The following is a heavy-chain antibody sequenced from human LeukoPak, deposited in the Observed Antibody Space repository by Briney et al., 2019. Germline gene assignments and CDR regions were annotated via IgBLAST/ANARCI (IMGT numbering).Heavy chain of an antibody. Sequence: GGSLRLSCAASGFPFSTHSLNWVRQAPGKGLEWVSSISAGGDFVYYGDSVKGRFTMSRDNAKNSLHLQMNSLRAEDTAVYYCAKAPFPSYGSGSYYSDWGQGTLVTVSS. CDR2: ISAGGDFV. CDR3: AKAPFPSYGSGSYYSD. J-gene: IGHJ4*02. D-gene: IGHD3-10*01. CDR1: GFPFSTHS. V-gene: IGHV3-21*04.